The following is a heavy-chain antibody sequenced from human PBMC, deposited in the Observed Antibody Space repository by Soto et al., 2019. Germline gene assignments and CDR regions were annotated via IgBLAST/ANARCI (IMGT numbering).Heavy chain of an antibody. CDR1: GGSMSSHY. CDR2: ISYSGST. Sequence: QVQLQESGPGLVKPSETLSLICTVSGGSMSSHYWTWLRQPPGKGLEWIGYISYSGSTYYNPSLKRRVTISADTARNQFSLKLSSVIAAGTAVYYCARADPDASVGYWGQGTLVTVSS. J-gene: IGHJ4*02. D-gene: IGHD3-16*01. CDR3: ARADPDASVGY. V-gene: IGHV4-59*11.